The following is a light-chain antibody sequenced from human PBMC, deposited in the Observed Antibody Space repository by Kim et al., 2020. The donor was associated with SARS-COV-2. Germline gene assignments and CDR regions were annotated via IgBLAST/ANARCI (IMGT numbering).Light chain of an antibody. CDR2: EDN. J-gene: IGLJ2*01. CDR1: SGSIASNY. V-gene: IGLV6-57*04. CDR3: QSYDSSNVV. Sequence: NFMLTQPHSMSESPGKTVTISCTRSSGSIASNYVQWYQQRPGSAPTTVISEDNQRPSGVPDRFSGSIDSSSNSASLTISGLKTEDEADYYCQSYDSSNVVFGGGTQLTVL.